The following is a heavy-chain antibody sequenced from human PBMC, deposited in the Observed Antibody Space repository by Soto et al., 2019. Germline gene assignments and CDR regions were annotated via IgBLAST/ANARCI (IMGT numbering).Heavy chain of an antibody. CDR2: IKSKTHGGTT. CDR3: AKGAYVRFYYSYYMDV. D-gene: IGHD4-17*01. V-gene: IGHV3-15*07. Sequence: GGSLRLSCAASGFTFSNAWMNWVRQAPGKGLEWVGRIKSKTHGGTTDYAAPVKGRFTISRDDSKNTLYLQMNSLRAEDTAVYYCAKGAYVRFYYSYYMDVCGKGTTVTVSS. J-gene: IGHJ6*03. CDR1: GFTFSNAW.